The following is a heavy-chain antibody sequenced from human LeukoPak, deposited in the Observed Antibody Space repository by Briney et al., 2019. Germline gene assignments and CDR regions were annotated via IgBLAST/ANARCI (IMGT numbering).Heavy chain of an antibody. D-gene: IGHD3-22*01. CDR2: ISAYNGNT. Sequence: ASVKVSCKASGYTFTSYGISWVRQAPGQGLEWVGWISAYNGNTNYAQKLQGRVTMTTDTSTSTAYMELRSLRSDDTAVYYCARDSVPMIYGDSFDPWGQGTLVTVSS. CDR3: ARDSVPMIYGDSFDP. J-gene: IGHJ5*02. V-gene: IGHV1-18*01. CDR1: GYTFTSYG.